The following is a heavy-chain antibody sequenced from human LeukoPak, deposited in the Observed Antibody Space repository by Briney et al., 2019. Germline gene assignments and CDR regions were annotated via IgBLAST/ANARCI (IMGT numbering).Heavy chain of an antibody. D-gene: IGHD5-24*01. Sequence: PSETLSLTCTVSGYSISSGYYWGWIRQPPGKGLEWIGSIHHSGSTYCNPSLKSRVTISVDTSKNQFPLKLSSVTDADTAVYYCARVGYKHYYFNYWGQGTLVSVS. CDR1: GYSISSGYY. CDR2: IHHSGST. CDR3: ARVGYKHYYFNY. J-gene: IGHJ4*02. V-gene: IGHV4-38-2*02.